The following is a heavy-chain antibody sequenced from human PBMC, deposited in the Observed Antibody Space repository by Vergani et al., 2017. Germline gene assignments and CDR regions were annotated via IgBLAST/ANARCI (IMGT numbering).Heavy chain of an antibody. CDR2: INHSGST. CDR3: ASDCSSTSCYPYPYP. D-gene: IGHD2-2*01. J-gene: IGHJ5*02. V-gene: IGHV4-34*01. CDR1: GGSFSGYY. Sequence: QVRLQQWGAGLLKPSETLSLTCAVYGGSFSGYYWSWIRQPPGKGLEWIGEINHSGSTNYNPSLKSRVTISVDTSKNQFSLKLSSVTAADTAVYYCASDCSSTSCYPYPYPWGQGTLVTVSS.